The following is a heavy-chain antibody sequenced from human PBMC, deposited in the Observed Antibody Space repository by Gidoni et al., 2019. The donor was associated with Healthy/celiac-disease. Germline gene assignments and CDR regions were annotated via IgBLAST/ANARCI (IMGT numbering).Heavy chain of an antibody. CDR2: INAYNGNT. J-gene: IGHJ4*02. V-gene: IGHV1-18*01. CDR1: GTTFTSYG. CDR3: ARDRLTNYDFWSGYYPFDY. D-gene: IGHD3-3*01. Sequence: VQLVQPGAAGTTPGAAVKVSLRASGTTFTSYGISWVRQAPGQGLEWMGWINAYNGNTNYAQKLQGRVTMTTDTSTSTAYMELRSLRSDDTAVYYCARDRLTNYDFWSGYYPFDYWGQGTLVTVSS.